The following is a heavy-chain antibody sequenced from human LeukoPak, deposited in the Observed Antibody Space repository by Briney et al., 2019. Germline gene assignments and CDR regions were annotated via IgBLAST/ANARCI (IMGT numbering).Heavy chain of an antibody. J-gene: IGHJ4*02. CDR2: IYYSGST. CDR3: ARAGGAVVAATPFDY. V-gene: IGHV4-59*01. D-gene: IGHD2-15*01. CDR1: GGSISSYY. Sequence: SETLSLTCTVSGGSISSYYWSWIRQPPGKGLEWIGYIYYSGSTNYNPSLKSRVTISVDTSKNQFSLKLSSVTAADTAVYYCARAGGAVVAATPFDYWGQGTLVTVSS.